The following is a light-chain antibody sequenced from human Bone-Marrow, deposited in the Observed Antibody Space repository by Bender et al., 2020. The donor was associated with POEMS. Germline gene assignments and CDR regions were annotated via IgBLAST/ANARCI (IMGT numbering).Light chain of an antibody. CDR1: SSDVGSYNL. CDR3: TSYAASNTWV. Sequence: QSALTQPASVSGSPGQSITISCTGTSSDVGSYNLVSWYQQHPDKAPKVMIYEGTKRPSGVPDRFAGSKSGNTASLTVSGLQPEDEADYYCTSYAASNTWVFGPGTKVTVL. J-gene: IGLJ1*01. CDR2: EGT. V-gene: IGLV2-14*02.